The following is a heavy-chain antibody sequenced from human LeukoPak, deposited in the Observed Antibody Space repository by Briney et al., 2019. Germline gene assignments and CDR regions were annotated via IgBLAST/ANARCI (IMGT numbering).Heavy chain of an antibody. CDR2: INSDGSST. J-gene: IGHJ6*02. Sequence: PGGSLRLSCAASGFTFSSYWMHWVRQAPGKGLVWVSRINSDGSSTAYADSVKGRLTISRDNAKYTLYLQMNSLRAEDTAVYYCARGRYYGMDVWGQGTTVTVSS. CDR1: GFTFSSYW. V-gene: IGHV3-74*01. CDR3: ARGRYYGMDV.